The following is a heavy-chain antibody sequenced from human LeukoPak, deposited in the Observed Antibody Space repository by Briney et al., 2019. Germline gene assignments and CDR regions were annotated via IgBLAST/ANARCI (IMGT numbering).Heavy chain of an antibody. CDR3: ARHGAGRWLQPGDAFDI. CDR2: IYHSGST. J-gene: IGHJ3*02. V-gene: IGHV4-4*02. D-gene: IGHD5-24*01. Sequence: SGTLSLTCAVSGGSISSSNWWSWVRQPPGKGLEWIGEIYHSGSTNYNPSLKSRVTISVDRAKNQFSLKLSSVTAADTAVYYCARHGAGRWLQPGDAFDIWGQGTMVTVSS. CDR1: GGSISSSNW.